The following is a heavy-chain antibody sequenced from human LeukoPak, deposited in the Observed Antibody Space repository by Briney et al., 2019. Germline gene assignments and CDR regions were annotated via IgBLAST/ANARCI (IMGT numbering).Heavy chain of an antibody. V-gene: IGHV3-21*01. CDR1: GFTLSSYS. Sequence: GGSLRLSCAASGFTLSSYSMNWVRQAPGKGLEWVSSISSSSSYIYYADSVKGRFTISRDNAKNSLYLQMNSLRPEDTAVYYCARAPNSSGYPWGQGTLVTVSS. CDR2: ISSSSSYI. J-gene: IGHJ5*02. D-gene: IGHD3-22*01. CDR3: ARAPNSSGYP.